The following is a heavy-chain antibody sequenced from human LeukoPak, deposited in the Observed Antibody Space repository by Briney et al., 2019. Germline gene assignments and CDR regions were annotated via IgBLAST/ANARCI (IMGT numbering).Heavy chain of an antibody. CDR1: GFTVSTNY. J-gene: IGHJ4*02. CDR2: IYSGGTT. V-gene: IGHV3-66*01. Sequence: PGGSLSLSCAASGFTVSTNYMTWVRQAPGKGLEWVSVIYSGGTTYYADSVKGRFSISRDNSKNTLYLQMNSLRAEDTAVYYCARYDYGRSGFDYWGQGTLVTGSS. D-gene: IGHD5-12*01. CDR3: ARYDYGRSGFDY.